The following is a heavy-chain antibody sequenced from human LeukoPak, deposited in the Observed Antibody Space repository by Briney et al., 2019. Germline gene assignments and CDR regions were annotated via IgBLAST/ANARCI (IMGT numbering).Heavy chain of an antibody. CDR1: GYTFTSYY. J-gene: IGHJ3*02. CDR3: AREGGGFVVVPAAIPHSAFDI. D-gene: IGHD2-2*02. V-gene: IGHV1-46*01. CDR2: INPSGGST. Sequence: ASVNVSCKASGYTFTSYYMHWVRQAPGQGLEWMGIINPSGGSTSYAQQFQPRVTMTRDKSTSTAYMELSSLRCEDAAVYYCAREGGGFVVVPAAIPHSAFDIWGQGTMVTVSS.